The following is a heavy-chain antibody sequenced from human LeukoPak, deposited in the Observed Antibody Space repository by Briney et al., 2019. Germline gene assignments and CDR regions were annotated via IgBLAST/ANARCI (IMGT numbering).Heavy chain of an antibody. J-gene: IGHJ5*02. D-gene: IGHD2-15*01. CDR3: ARAIGGSFDP. Sequence: SETLSLTCTVSGYSISSGYYWGWIRQPPGKGLEWIGSIYYSGSTYYNPSLKSRVTISVDTSKNQFSLKLSSVTAADTAVYYCARAIGGSFDPWGQGTLVTVSS. V-gene: IGHV4-38-2*02. CDR1: GYSISSGYY. CDR2: IYYSGST.